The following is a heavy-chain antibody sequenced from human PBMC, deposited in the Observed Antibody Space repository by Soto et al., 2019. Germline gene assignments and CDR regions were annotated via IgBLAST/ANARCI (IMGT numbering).Heavy chain of an antibody. CDR3: ARGPSGWYVGWFDP. Sequence: SHTFSLTCAISGNSVASNSAAWNSIRQSPSRGLERLGRTYYRSKWYNDYAVSVKSRITNNPDTSKNQSSLQLNSVPPEDTAVYYCARGPSGWYVGWFDPWGQGTLVTVSS. D-gene: IGHD6-19*01. J-gene: IGHJ5*02. V-gene: IGHV6-1*01. CDR2: TYYRSKWYN. CDR1: GNSVASNSAA.